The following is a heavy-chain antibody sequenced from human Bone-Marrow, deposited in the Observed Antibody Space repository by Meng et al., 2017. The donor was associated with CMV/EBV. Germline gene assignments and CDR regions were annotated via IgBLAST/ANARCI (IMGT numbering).Heavy chain of an antibody. CDR1: GFTFSDYY. CDR2: ISSSGRSI. V-gene: IGHV3-11*01. J-gene: IGHJ5*02. D-gene: IGHD3-9*01. Sequence: GGSLRLSCVASGFTFSDYYMTWIRQASGKGLEWVSYISSSGRSIYYADSVKGRFTISRDNAKNPLYLQMNSLRAEDTAVYYCARDRRLITIFSTPNWFDPWGQGTLVTVSS. CDR3: ARDRRLITIFSTPNWFDP.